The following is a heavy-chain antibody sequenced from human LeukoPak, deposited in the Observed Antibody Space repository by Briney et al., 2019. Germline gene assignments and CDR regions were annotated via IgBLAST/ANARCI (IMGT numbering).Heavy chain of an antibody. V-gene: IGHV3-23*01. CDR1: GFTSKSYV. Sequence: PGGSLRLSCVAPGFTSKSYVMNWVRQAPGKGLEWLATNGSGVSISYADSVKGRFTISRDNSNNTLYLQMNSLRVEDTAIYYCAKDLGWELPAEAYWGQGILVTVSS. J-gene: IGHJ4*02. CDR2: TNGSGVSI. D-gene: IGHD1-26*01. CDR3: AKDLGWELPAEAY.